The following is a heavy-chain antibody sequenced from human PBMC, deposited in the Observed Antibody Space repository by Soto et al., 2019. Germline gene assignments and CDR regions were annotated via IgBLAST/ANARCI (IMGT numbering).Heavy chain of an antibody. J-gene: IGHJ6*03. D-gene: IGHD2-8*02. CDR1: GGSFRRCD. V-gene: IGHV4-34*01. Sequence: PSETLSLTCAVYGGSFRRCDWSGIRQPPGKGLEWIGEINHSGSTNYNPSLKSRVTISVDTSKNQFSLKLSSVTAADTAVYYCARGRAVVYPYPSYSMDVRGKGPTLTGSS. CDR2: INHSGST. CDR3: ARGRAVVYPYPSYSMDV.